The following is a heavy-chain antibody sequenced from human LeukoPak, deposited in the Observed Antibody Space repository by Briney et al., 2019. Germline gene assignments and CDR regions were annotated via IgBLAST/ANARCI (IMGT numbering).Heavy chain of an antibody. J-gene: IGHJ4*02. D-gene: IGHD5-12*01. V-gene: IGHV4-59*12. Sequence: SETLSLTCTVSDDSISDYYRGWIRQPPGKGLEWIGYIYHSGSTYYNPSLKSRVTISVDRSKNQFSLKLSSVTAADTAVYYCARVGGYSGYGFDYWGQGTLVTVSS. CDR2: IYHSGST. CDR1: DDSISDYY. CDR3: ARVGGYSGYGFDY.